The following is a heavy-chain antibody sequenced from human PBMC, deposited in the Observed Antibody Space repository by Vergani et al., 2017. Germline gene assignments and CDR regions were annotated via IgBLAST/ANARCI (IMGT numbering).Heavy chain of an antibody. V-gene: IGHV3-49*03. CDR2: IRSKAYGQAT. CDR1: GFTFGDYA. CDR3: VRDQVTMLRGSDALDI. J-gene: IGHJ3*02. Sequence: EVQLVESGGGLVQPGRSLRLSCTASGFTFGDYAMDWFRQAPGQGLEWVGGIRSKAYGQATIYAASVKGRFTISRDDSKSIAYLQMNNLQTEDTAMYYCVRDQVTMLRGSDALDIWGQGTMVTVSS. D-gene: IGHD3-10*01.